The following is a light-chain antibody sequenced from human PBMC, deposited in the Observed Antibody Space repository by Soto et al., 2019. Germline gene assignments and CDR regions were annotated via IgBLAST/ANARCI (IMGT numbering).Light chain of an antibody. Sequence: EILLTQSPVTLSLSPGDRATLSCMASQSVRSSYLAWYQQTPGQTPRLLIYGASSRATGIPDRFSGSGSGTDFTLTISRLGAEDFAVYYCQQYGSSPRTFGQGTKVDIK. CDR1: QSVRSSY. J-gene: IGKJ1*01. CDR2: GAS. CDR3: QQYGSSPRT. V-gene: IGKV3-20*01.